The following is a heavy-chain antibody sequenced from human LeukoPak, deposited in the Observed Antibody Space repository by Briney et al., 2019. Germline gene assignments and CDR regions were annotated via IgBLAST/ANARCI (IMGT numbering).Heavy chain of an antibody. CDR1: GGSISSYY. CDR2: IYYSGST. J-gene: IGHJ5*02. Sequence: PSETLSLTCTVSGGSISSYYWSWIRQPPGKGLEWIGYIYYSGSTNYNPSLKSRVTISVDTSKNQFSLKLSSVTAADTAVYYCARELSIFGVVITNWFDPWGQGTLVTVSP. D-gene: IGHD3-3*01. V-gene: IGHV4-59*01. CDR3: ARELSIFGVVITNWFDP.